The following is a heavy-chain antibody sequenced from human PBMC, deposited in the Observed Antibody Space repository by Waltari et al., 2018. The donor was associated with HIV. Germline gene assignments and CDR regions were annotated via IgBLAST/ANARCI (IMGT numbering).Heavy chain of an antibody. V-gene: IGHV4-34*01. CDR2: MNHSGST. Sequence: QVQLQQWGAGLLKPSETLSLTCAVYGGSFSAYYWSWIRQPPGKGLEWIGEMNHSGSTNHNPSLKSRGTITGEPSKNPFALKVGLGNGRDTGVEFWSGGRILTPPPPHYYYYYMDVWDKGTTVTVSS. CDR1: GGSFSAYY. J-gene: IGHJ6*03. D-gene: IGHD3-9*01. CDR3: SGGRILTPPPPHYYYYYMDV.